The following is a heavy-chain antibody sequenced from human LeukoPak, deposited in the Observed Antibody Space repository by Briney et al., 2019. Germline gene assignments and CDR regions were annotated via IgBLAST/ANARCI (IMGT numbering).Heavy chain of an antibody. D-gene: IGHD4-23*01. V-gene: IGHV3-48*03. CDR2: ISSSGSII. CDR1: GFTFSSYE. J-gene: IGHJ4*02. Sequence: PGGSLRLSCAASGFTFSSYEMNWVRQAPGKGLEWVSYISSSGSIIYYADSVKGRFTISRDNAKNSLNLQMNSLRAEDTAVYYCARDYGGSSPFDYWGQGTLVTVSS. CDR3: ARDYGGSSPFDY.